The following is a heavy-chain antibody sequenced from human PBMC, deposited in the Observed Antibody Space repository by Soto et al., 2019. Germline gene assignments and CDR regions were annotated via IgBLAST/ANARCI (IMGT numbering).Heavy chain of an antibody. J-gene: IGHJ4*02. CDR3: AKDSSGYPGGYFDY. Sequence: PGGSLRLSCAASGFTFSRYWMHWVRQAPGKGLEWISAISGGGGSTYYADSVKGRFTISRDNSKNTLYLQMNSLRAEDTAVYYCAKDSSGYPGGYFDYWGQGTLVTVSS. D-gene: IGHD3-22*01. CDR2: ISGGGGST. CDR1: GFTFSRYW. V-gene: IGHV3-23*01.